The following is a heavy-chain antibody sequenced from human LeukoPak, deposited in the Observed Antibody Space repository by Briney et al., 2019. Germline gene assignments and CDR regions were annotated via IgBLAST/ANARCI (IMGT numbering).Heavy chain of an antibody. CDR2: ISSSSSYI. CDR1: GFTFSSYS. J-gene: IGHJ4*02. CDR3: ARDRYYDSSGYYFDY. V-gene: IGHV3-21*01. D-gene: IGHD3-22*01. Sequence: PGGSLRLSCAASGFTFSSYSMNWVRQAPGKGLEWVSSISSSSSYIYYADSVKGRFTISRDNAKNSLYLQMNSLRAEDTAVYYRARDRYYDSSGYYFDYWGQGTLVTVSS.